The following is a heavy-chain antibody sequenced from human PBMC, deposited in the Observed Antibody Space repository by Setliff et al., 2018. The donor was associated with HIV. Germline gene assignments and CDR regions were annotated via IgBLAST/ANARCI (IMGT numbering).Heavy chain of an antibody. D-gene: IGHD6-6*01. V-gene: IGHV3-23*01. CDR2: VSGSGDTT. Sequence: PGGSLSLSCAATGFTFRNFAMNWVRQAPGKGLDWISVVSGSGDTTYYADSVKGRFTISRDNSKNTLYLQMNSLRAEDTAVYYCAKGGSSRDYFYYMDVWGKGTTVTVSS. J-gene: IGHJ6*03. CDR1: GFTFRNFA. CDR3: AKGGSSRDYFYYMDV.